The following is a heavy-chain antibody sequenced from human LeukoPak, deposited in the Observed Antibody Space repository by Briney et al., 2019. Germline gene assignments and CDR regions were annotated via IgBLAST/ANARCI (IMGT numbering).Heavy chain of an antibody. V-gene: IGHV3-64*01. CDR2: ISSNGGNT. J-gene: IGHJ1*01. CDR3: ATYSSSNGREFQY. Sequence: GGSLRLSCAASGFTFSSYAMHWVRQAPGKGLEYVSAISSNGGNTYYANSVRGRFTISRDNSKNTLYLQMGSLRAEDTAVYYCATYSSSNGREFQYWGQGTLVTVSS. CDR1: GFTFSSYA. D-gene: IGHD2-2*01.